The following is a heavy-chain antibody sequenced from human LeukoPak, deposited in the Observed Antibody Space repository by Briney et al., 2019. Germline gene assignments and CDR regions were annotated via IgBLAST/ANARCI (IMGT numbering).Heavy chain of an antibody. Sequence: GGSLRLSCAASGLTFSSYAMSWARQAPGEGLEWVSAFSGSGGDTYYADSVEGRFTISRDNSESTLYIQMNSVRAEDTAVYYCARAKPKNMVRGLIMRRESRYYFDYWGQGTLVTVSS. J-gene: IGHJ4*02. V-gene: IGHV3-23*01. D-gene: IGHD3-10*01. CDR1: GLTFSSYA. CDR2: FSGSGGDT. CDR3: ARAKPKNMVRGLIMRRESRYYFDY.